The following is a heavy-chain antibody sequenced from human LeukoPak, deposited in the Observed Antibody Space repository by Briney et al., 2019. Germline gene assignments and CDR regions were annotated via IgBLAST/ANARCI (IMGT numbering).Heavy chain of an antibody. D-gene: IGHD3-10*01. CDR1: GYTFTGYY. J-gene: IGHJ3*02. V-gene: IGHV1-2*02. CDR3: ARAYGNDAFDI. CDR2: INPNSGDK. Sequence: ASVKVSCKASGYTFTGYYMHWVRQAPGQGLEWMGWINPNSGDKYYAQKFQGRVTMTKDTSISTAYMELSRLRSDDTAVYYCARAYGNDAFDIWGQGTMVTVSS.